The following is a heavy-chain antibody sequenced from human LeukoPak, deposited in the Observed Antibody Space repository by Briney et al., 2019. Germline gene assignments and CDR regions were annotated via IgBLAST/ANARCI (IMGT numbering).Heavy chain of an antibody. V-gene: IGHV4-4*07. CDR1: GGSVSNYY. CDR2: ISISDGT. Sequence: NPSETLSLTCTVSGGSVSNYYWSWIRHSAGKGLEWIGRISISDGTNFNPSLKSRVSMSVDASRNQFSLKLTSVTAADTAVYYCARLRRHSSDWYADDYWGQGTLVTVSS. CDR3: ARLRRHSSDWYADDY. J-gene: IGHJ4*02. D-gene: IGHD6-19*01.